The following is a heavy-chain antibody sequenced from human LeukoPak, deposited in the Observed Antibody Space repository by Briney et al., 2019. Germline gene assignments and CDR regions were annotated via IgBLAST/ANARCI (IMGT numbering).Heavy chain of an antibody. CDR1: GGTFSSYA. V-gene: IGHV1-69*06. CDR2: IIPIFGTA. J-gene: IGHJ4*02. Sequence: SVKVSCKASGGTFSSYAISWVRQAPGQGLGWMGGIIPIFGTANYAQKFQGRVTITADKSTSTAYMELSSLRSEDTAVYYCARDRTATGTTGFDYWGQGTLVTVSS. D-gene: IGHD1-1*01. CDR3: ARDRTATGTTGFDY.